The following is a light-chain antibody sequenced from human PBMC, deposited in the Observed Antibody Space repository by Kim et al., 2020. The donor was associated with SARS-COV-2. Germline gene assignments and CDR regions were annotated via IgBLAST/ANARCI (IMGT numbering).Light chain of an antibody. Sequence: GAPGQTASITCSGDKLGGKYAGWYQQKPGQSPGLVIYQDRKRHSGIPERFSGANSGNTATLTCSGSQTMDEADYFCQAWESSTVVFGGGTKLTVL. V-gene: IGLV3-1*01. CDR2: QDR. J-gene: IGLJ2*01. CDR1: KLGGKY. CDR3: QAWESSTVV.